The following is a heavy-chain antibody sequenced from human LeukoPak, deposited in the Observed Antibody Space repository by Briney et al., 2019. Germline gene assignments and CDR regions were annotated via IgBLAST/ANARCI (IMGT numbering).Heavy chain of an antibody. CDR1: GGSFSGYY. V-gene: IGHV4-34*01. J-gene: IGHJ5*02. Sequence: SETLSLTCAVYGGSFSGYYWSWIRQPPGKGLEWIGEINHSGSTNYNPSLKSRVTISVDTTKNQFSLKLSSVTAADTAVYYCATSSIAARPWFDPWGQGTLVTVSS. D-gene: IGHD6-6*01. CDR3: ATSSIAARPWFDP. CDR2: INHSGST.